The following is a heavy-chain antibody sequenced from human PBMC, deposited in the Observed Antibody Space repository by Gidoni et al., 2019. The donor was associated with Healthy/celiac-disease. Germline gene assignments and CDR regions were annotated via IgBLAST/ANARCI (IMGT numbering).Heavy chain of an antibody. CDR1: GFTFSSYG. D-gene: IGHD6-13*01. CDR3: ARDQLPQQLVPNYYYGMDV. J-gene: IGHJ6*02. Sequence: QVQLVESGGGVVQPGRSLRLSCAASGFTFSSYGMHWVRQAPGKGLEWVAVIWYDGSNKYYADSVKGRFTISRDNSKNTLYLQMNSLRAEDTAVYYCARDQLPQQLVPNYYYGMDVWGQGTTVTVSS. CDR2: IWYDGSNK. V-gene: IGHV3-33*01.